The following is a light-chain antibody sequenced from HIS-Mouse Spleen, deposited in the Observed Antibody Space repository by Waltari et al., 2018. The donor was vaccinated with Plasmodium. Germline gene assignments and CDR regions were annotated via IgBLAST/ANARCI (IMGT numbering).Light chain of an antibody. CDR3: CSYAGSSTYV. CDR1: SSDTASNNL. Sequence: QSALTQPASVSGSPGQSITISCTVTSSDTASNNLLYWYQQHPGKAPKLMIYEGSKRPSGVSNRFSGSKSGNTASLTISGLQAEDEADYYCCSYAGSSTYVFGTGTKVTVL. V-gene: IGLV2-23*01. J-gene: IGLJ1*01. CDR2: EGS.